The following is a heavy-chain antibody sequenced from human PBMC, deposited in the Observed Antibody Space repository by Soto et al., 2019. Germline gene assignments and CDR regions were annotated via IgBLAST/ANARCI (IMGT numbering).Heavy chain of an antibody. V-gene: IGHV3-72*01. J-gene: IGHJ4*02. CDR1: GFTFSDHY. CDR3: TRDSYDSSGYYYDFFDY. Sequence: EVQLVESGGGLVQPGGSLRLACAASGFTFSDHYMDWVRQAPGKGLEWVGRSRNRANSYTTEYAASVKGRFTISRDNSKNSLYLQMSSLRTEDTAVYYCTRDSYDSSGYYYDFFDYWGQGTLVTVSS. CDR2: SRNRANSYTT. D-gene: IGHD3-22*01.